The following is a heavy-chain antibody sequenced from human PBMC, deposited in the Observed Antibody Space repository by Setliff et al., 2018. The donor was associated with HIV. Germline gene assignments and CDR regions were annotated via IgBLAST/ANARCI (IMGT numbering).Heavy chain of an antibody. Sequence: ASVKVSCKASGYTFTSYGISWVRQAPGQGLEWMGWINAGSGNTKYSQKFQDRVTFTRDTSASSAYMDLSSLRSEDSAVYYCVRGDDILTGYFRPYFFDYWGQGTLVTVSS. V-gene: IGHV1-3*01. CDR2: INAGSGNT. CDR3: VRGDDILTGYFRPYFFDY. D-gene: IGHD3-9*01. J-gene: IGHJ4*02. CDR1: GYTFTSYG.